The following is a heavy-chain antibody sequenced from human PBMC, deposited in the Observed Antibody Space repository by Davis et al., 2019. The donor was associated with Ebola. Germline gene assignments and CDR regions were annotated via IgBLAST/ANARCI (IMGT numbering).Heavy chain of an antibody. CDR1: GFTFSNAW. J-gene: IGHJ4*02. CDR3: ARGVGATVYFDY. Sequence: MPGGSLRLSCAASGFTFSNAWMSWIRQPPGKGLEWIGEINHSGSTNYNPSLKSRVTISVDTSKNQFSLKLSSVTAADTAVYYCARGVGATVYFDYWGQGTLVTVSS. D-gene: IGHD1-26*01. V-gene: IGHV4-34*01. CDR2: INHSGST.